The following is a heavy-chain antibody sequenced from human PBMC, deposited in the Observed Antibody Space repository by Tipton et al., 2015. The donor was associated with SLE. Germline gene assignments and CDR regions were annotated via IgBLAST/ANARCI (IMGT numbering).Heavy chain of an antibody. CDR2: INHSGST. J-gene: IGHJ4*02. CDR3: ARHIDSGNYYSALDY. Sequence: TLSLTCAVYGGSFSGYYWSWIRQPPGKGLEWIGEINHSGSTNYSPSLKSRVTISVDTSKNQFSLKLSSVTAADTAVYYCARHIDSGNYYSALDYWGQGTLVIVSS. V-gene: IGHV4-34*01. D-gene: IGHD3-10*01. CDR1: GGSFSGYY.